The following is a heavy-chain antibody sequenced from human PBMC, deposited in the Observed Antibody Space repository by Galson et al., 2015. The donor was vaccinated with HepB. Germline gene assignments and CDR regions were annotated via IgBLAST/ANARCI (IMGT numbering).Heavy chain of an antibody. CDR1: GFTFSSYA. V-gene: IGHV3-30-3*01. J-gene: IGHJ5*02. D-gene: IGHD6-13*01. CDR3: ARDPSGAAAGWFDP. CDR2: ISYDGSNK. Sequence: SLRLSCAASGFTFSSYAMHWVRQAPGKGLEWVAVISYDGSNKYYADSVKGRFTISRDNSKNTLYLQMNSLRAEDTAVYYCARDPSGAAAGWFDPWGQGTLVTVSS.